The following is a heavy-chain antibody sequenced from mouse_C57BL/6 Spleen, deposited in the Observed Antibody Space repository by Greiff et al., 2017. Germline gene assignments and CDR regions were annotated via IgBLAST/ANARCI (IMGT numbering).Heavy chain of an antibody. CDR1: GYTFTSYG. CDR3: ARSGYDYEGY. Sequence: QVHVKQSGAELARPGASVKLSCKASGYTFTSYGISWVKQRTGQGLEWIGEIYPRSGNTYYNEKFKGKATLTADKSSSTAYMELRSLTSEDSAVYFCARSGYDYEGYWGQGTTLTVSS. D-gene: IGHD2-4*01. CDR2: IYPRSGNT. V-gene: IGHV1-81*01. J-gene: IGHJ2*01.